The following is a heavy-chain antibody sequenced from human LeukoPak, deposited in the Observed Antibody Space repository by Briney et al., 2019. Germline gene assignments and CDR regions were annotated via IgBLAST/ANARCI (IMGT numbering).Heavy chain of an antibody. V-gene: IGHV3-23*01. J-gene: IGHJ4*02. CDR3: ARRSGWSYYFDY. Sequence: PGGSLRLSCAASGFTFSSYDMSWVRQTQGKGLEWVSGISGSGDSTFYGDSVKGRFTISRDNSKYTLYVQMNSLRVEDTAVYYCARRSGWSYYFDYWGQGTLVTVSS. D-gene: IGHD6-19*01. CDR1: GFTFSSYD. CDR2: ISGSGDST.